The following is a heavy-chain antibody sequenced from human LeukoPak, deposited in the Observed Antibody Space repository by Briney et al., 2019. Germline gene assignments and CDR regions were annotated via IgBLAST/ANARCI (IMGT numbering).Heavy chain of an antibody. CDR2: TRNKANSYTT. D-gene: IGHD2-2*01. CDR1: GFTFSDHY. CDR3: ARVRYCSSTTCRGAFDI. V-gene: IGHV3-72*01. J-gene: IGHJ3*02. Sequence: GGSLRLSCAASGFTFSDHYMDWVRQAPGKGLEWVGRTRNKANSYTTEYAASVKGRFTISRADSENSLYLQMNSLKTEDTAVYYCARVRYCSSTTCRGAFDIWGQGTMVTVSS.